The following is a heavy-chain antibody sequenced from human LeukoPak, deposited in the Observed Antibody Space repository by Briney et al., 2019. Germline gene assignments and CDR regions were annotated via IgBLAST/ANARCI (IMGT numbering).Heavy chain of an antibody. D-gene: IGHD3-3*01. CDR2: INHSGST. Sequence: KSSETLSLTCTVSGGSISSYYWSWIRQPPGKGLEWIGEINHSGSTNYNPSLKSRVTISLDTSKNLFSLKLSSVTAADTAVYYCARERGRPIFGVVKHWFDPWGQGNLVTVSS. CDR3: ARERGRPIFGVVKHWFDP. J-gene: IGHJ5*02. CDR1: GGSISSYY. V-gene: IGHV4-34*01.